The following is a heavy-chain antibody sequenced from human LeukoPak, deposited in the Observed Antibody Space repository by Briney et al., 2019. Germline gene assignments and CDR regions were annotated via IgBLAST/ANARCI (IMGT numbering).Heavy chain of an antibody. V-gene: IGHV3-48*02. J-gene: IGHJ4*02. CDR3: ARAGYGDYLAFY. D-gene: IGHD4-17*01. CDR2: ISGSSSTI. CDR1: GFTVSTYN. Sequence: GGSLRLSCTASGFTVSTYNMNWVRQAPGKGLEWVSYISGSSSTIYYADSVKGRFTISRDNAKNSLYLQMNSLRDDDTAVYYCARAGYGDYLAFYWGQGTLVTVSS.